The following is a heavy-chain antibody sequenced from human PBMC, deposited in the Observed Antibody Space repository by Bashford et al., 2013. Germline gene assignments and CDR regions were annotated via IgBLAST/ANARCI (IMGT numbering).Heavy chain of an antibody. J-gene: IGHJ4*02. Sequence: SETLSLTCTVSGGSISSYYWSWIRQPPGKGLEWIGYIYYSGSTYYNPSVKSRVTISVDTSKNQLSLKLSSVTAADTAVYYCARPKDPGSYIVYWGQGTLVTVSS. D-gene: IGHD5-12*01. CDR1: GGSISSYY. CDR2: IYYSGST. V-gene: IGHV4-59*08. CDR3: ARPKDPGSYIVY.